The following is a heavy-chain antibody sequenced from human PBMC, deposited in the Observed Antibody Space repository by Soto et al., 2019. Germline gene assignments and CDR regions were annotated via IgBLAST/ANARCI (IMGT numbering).Heavy chain of an antibody. V-gene: IGHV1-24*01. CDR1: GYTLTELS. CDR3: ARDQARVRGAMSWVFNY. J-gene: IGHJ4*02. D-gene: IGHD3-10*01. CDR2: FDPEDGET. Sequence: ASVKVSCKVSGYTLTELSMHWVRQAPGKGLEWMGGFDPEDGETIYAQKFQGRVTMTEDTSTDTAYMELSSLRSEDTAVYYCARDQARVRGAMSWVFNYWGQGTLVTVSS.